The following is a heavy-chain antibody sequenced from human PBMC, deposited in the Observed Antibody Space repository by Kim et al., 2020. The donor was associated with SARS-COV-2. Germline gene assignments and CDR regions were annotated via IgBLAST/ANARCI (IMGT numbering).Heavy chain of an antibody. CDR2: ISYDGSNK. Sequence: GGSLRLSCAASGFTFSSYAMHWVRQAPGKGLEWVAVISYDGSNKYYADSVKGRFTISRDNSKNTLYLQMNSLRAEDTAVYYCARADWNYYGMDVWGQGTT. V-gene: IGHV3-30-3*01. D-gene: IGHD3-9*01. CDR3: ARADWNYYGMDV. CDR1: GFTFSSYA. J-gene: IGHJ6*02.